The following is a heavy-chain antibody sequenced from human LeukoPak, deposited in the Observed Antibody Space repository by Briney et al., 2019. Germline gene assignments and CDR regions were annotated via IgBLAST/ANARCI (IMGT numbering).Heavy chain of an antibody. CDR2: IYYSGST. CDR3: SRHMGSSSGWPLDY. D-gene: IGHD6-19*01. V-gene: IGHV4-39*01. J-gene: IGHJ4*02. Sequence: NPSETLSLTCSVSGGSISSSSYYWGWIRQPPAKGLEWIGSIYYSGSTNYNPSLKSQVTISVDTSKNQFSLKLRSVTAADTAVYYCSRHMGSSSGWPLDYWGQGTLVTVSS. CDR1: GGSISSSSYY.